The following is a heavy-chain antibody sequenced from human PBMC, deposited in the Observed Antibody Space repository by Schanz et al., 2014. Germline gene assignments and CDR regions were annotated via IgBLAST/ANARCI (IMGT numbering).Heavy chain of an antibody. CDR2: ISPYNGNT. V-gene: IGHV1-18*01. CDR1: GYTFTSYG. CDR3: ASSGAGYSSSWDFDS. Sequence: QVQLVQSGAEVKKPGASVKVSCKASGYTFTSYGISWVRQAPGQGLEWMGWISPYNGNTNYAQKLQGRVTMTTDTSTSTAYMELRSLRSDDTAVYYCASSGAGYSSSWDFDSWGQGTLVTVSS. J-gene: IGHJ4*02. D-gene: IGHD6-13*01.